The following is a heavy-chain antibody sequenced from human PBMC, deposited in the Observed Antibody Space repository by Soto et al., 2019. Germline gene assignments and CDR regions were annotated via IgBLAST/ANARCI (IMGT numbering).Heavy chain of an antibody. CDR3: AKAYITMIVVVNQGIDY. Sequence: GALRLSCAASGFTFSSYGMHWVRQAPGKGLEWVAVISYDGSNKYYADSVKGRFTISRDNSKNTLYLQMNSLRAEDTAVYYCAKAYITMIVVVNQGIDYWGQGTLVTVSS. D-gene: IGHD3-22*01. CDR2: ISYDGSNK. CDR1: GFTFSSYG. J-gene: IGHJ4*02. V-gene: IGHV3-30*18.